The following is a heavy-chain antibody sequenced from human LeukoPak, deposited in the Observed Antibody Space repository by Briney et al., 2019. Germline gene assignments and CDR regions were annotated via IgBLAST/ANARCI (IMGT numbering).Heavy chain of an antibody. CDR1: GYTFTSYY. J-gene: IGHJ4*02. CDR2: INPSGGST. D-gene: IGHD5-24*01. V-gene: IGHV1-46*01. CDR3: AREAGWEMATITDGVDSYFDY. Sequence: ASVKVSCKASGYTFTSYYMHWVRQAPGQGLEWMGIINPSGGSTSYAQKFQGRVTMTRDTSTSTVYMELSSLRSEDTAVYYCAREAGWEMATITDGVDSYFDYWGQGTLVTVSS.